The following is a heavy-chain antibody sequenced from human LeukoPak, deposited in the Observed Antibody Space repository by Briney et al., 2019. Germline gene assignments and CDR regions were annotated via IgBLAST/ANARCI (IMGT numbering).Heavy chain of an antibody. J-gene: IGHJ5*02. CDR1: GFTFTSDA. D-gene: IGHD6-19*01. Sequence: GGSLRLSCVASGFTFTSDAMNWVRRAPGKGLEWVSSTVSRGTTQYADSVKGRFTVSRDTSKNTLYLQMNSLRADDTAVYYCAKCSTSAYTTGWCNWIDPWGQGTLVTVSS. V-gene: IGHV3-23*01. CDR3: AKCSTSAYTTGWCNWIDP. CDR2: TVSRGTT.